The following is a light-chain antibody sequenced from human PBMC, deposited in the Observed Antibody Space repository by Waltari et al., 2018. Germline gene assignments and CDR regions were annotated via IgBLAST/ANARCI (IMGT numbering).Light chain of an antibody. CDR3: QQRYNWLALT. Sequence: EIVLTQSPATLSLSPGKRATLPCRASQNISSFLAWYHQKHGQSPRLLIYDAANSATVIPDRFSGSGSGTDFTLSISSLETEDFAVYFCQQRYNWLALTFGGGTTVEIK. J-gene: IGKJ4*01. CDR2: DAA. CDR1: QNISSF. V-gene: IGKV3-11*01.